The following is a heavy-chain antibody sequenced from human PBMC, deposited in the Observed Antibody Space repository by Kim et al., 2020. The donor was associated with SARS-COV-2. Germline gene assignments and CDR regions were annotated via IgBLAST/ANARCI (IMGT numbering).Heavy chain of an antibody. CDR1: GFTFSDYS. J-gene: IGHJ4*02. CDR2: ISRGGDTI. D-gene: IGHD2-21*01. CDR3: ARTYSSTAGF. Sequence: GGSLRLSCGASGFTFSDYSMSWIRQAPGKGLEWVSYISRGGDTIYYADSVRGRFTISRDNAKNSLYLQMNSLRAGDTAVYYCARTYSSTAGFWGQGTLVT. V-gene: IGHV3-11*01.